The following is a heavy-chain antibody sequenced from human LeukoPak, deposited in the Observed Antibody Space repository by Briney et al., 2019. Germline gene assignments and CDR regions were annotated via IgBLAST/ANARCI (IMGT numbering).Heavy chain of an antibody. CDR3: TRPKQQMVPSYEY. CDR1: GFTFSSYP. V-gene: IGHV3-30-3*01. CDR2: ISYDGSTK. Sequence: GGSLRLSCAASGFTFSSYPMHWVRQAPGKGLEWVALISYDGSTKYYADSVKGRFTISRDNSKNTLYLQVDSLRAEDTAVYYCTRPKQQMVPSYEYWGQGTLVTVSS. J-gene: IGHJ4*02. D-gene: IGHD6-13*01.